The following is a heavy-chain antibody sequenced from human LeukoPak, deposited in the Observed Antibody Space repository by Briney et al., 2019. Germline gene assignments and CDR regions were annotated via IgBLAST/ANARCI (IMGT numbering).Heavy chain of an antibody. CDR2: IVPIFGRA. V-gene: IGHV1-69*06. J-gene: IGHJ4*02. CDR3: ARVGDYGANSAMVMTP. D-gene: IGHD4-23*01. Sequence: SVKVSCKASGGSFSSYVFTWVRQAPGQGLEWMGGIVPIFGRANYAQKFQGRVTITADKSTNTVYMEVSRLTSEDTAVYCRARVGDYGANSAMVMTPWGQGTLVTVSS. CDR1: GGSFSSYV.